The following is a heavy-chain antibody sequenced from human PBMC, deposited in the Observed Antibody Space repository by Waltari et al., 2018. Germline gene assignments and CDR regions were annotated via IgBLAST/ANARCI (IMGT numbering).Heavy chain of an antibody. CDR3: ARHINYARDY. D-gene: IGHD1-7*01. J-gene: IGHJ4*01. CDR1: GFSFSNAG. Sequence: EVQLVESGGGLVQPGGSLKLSCAASGFSFSNAGVCWVRQAPGKGLGWVASIKPDGIEKTYVDSVKGRFTISRDNDENSLYLQMNSLRDEDTGVYYCARHINYARDYWGHGTLVTVSS. CDR2: IKPDGIEK. V-gene: IGHV3-7*01.